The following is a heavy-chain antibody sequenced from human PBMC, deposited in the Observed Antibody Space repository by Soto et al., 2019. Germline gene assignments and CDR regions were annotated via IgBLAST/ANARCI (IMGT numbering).Heavy chain of an antibody. V-gene: IGHV1-18*01. Sequence: QVQLVQSGDEVKKPGASVKVSCKASGYTFTNYGISWVRQAPGQGLEWMGGISPYNGNTKYPQKLQGRVTMTTDTSTRTSYMELRSLRSDDTAVYFCARDGDRCTSTRCSPWPDTHFDLWGRGTLVTVSS. D-gene: IGHD2-2*01. CDR3: ARDGDRCTSTRCSPWPDTHFDL. CDR1: GYTFTNYG. J-gene: IGHJ2*01. CDR2: ISPYNGNT.